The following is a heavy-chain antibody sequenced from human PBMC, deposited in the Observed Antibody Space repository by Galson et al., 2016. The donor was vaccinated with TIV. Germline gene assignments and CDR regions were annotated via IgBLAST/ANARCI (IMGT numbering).Heavy chain of an antibody. CDR3: ARGNPGNPKF. V-gene: IGHV3-74*01. D-gene: IGHD4-23*01. CDR1: GFTFSNYW. J-gene: IGHJ4*02. Sequence: SLRLSCAASGFTFSNYWMHWVRQSPGEGLIYVSRINTDGDASDYADSVKGRFTISRDNVKNIVFLQMTALRVEDTAVYYCARGNPGNPKFWGQGTLVTVSS. CDR2: INTDGDAS.